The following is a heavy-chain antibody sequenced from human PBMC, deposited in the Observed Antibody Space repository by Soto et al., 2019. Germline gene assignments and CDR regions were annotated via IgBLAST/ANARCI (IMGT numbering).Heavy chain of an antibody. V-gene: IGHV4-59*08. CDR3: ARRYGSAIDY. CDR2: IYYSGST. Sequence: QVQLQESGPGLVKPSETLSLTCTVSGGTISSWYWSWIRQPPGKGLEWIGYIYYSGSTNCNPSLXSRAXIXVDTSKNQFSLKLSSVTAADTAVYYCARRYGSAIDYWGQGTLVTVSS. D-gene: IGHD1-26*01. CDR1: GGTISSWY. J-gene: IGHJ4*02.